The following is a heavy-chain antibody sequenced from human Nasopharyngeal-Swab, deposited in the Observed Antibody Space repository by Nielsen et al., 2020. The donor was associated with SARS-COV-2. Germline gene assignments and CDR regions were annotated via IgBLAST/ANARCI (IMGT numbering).Heavy chain of an antibody. V-gene: IGHV3-48*04. D-gene: IGHD2-2*01. Sequence: GGSLRLSCAASGFTFSSYSMNWVRQAPGQGLEWVSYISSSSSTIYYADSVKGRFTISRDNAKNSLYLQMNSLRAEDTAVYYCAGYCSSTSCSRNYYYYYMDVWGKGTTVTVSS. J-gene: IGHJ6*03. CDR3: AGYCSSTSCSRNYYYYYMDV. CDR1: GFTFSSYS. CDR2: ISSSSSTI.